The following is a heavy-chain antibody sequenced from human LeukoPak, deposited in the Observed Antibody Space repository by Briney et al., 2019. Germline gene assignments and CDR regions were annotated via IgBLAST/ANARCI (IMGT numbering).Heavy chain of an antibody. J-gene: IGHJ4*02. Sequence: SETLSLTCTVSGASITNGDYYWSWIRQPAGRGLEWIGHLYITGSTTNNPSLKSRVSMSLDPSKNQFSLKLSSVTAADTAVYYCARDDSGGYYPFNYWGRGTLVTVSS. CDR1: GASITNGDYY. V-gene: IGHV4-61*09. D-gene: IGHD3-22*01. CDR3: ARDDSGGYYPFNY. CDR2: LYITGST.